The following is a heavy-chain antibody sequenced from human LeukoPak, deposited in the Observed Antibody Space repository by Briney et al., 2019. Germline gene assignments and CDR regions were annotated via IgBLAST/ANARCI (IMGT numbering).Heavy chain of an antibody. J-gene: IGHJ4*02. CDR1: GFTFSGYW. CDR2: IKQDGSEK. D-gene: IGHD3-10*01. Sequence: GGSLRLSCVASGFTFSGYWMTWVRQAPGKRLEWVANIKQDGSEKYYVDSVKGRFTISRDNAKNSLYLQMNSLRAEDTAVYYCAKDPGYYGSGSYLNWGQGTLVTVSS. CDR3: AKDPGYYGSGSYLN. V-gene: IGHV3-7*01.